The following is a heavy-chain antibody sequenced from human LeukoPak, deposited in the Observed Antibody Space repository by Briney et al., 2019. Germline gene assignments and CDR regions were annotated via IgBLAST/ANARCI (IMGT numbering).Heavy chain of an antibody. CDR1: GYTFTSYG. J-gene: IGHJ4*02. CDR3: ARDYRLYGSGSYPIDY. CDR2: ISAYNGNT. D-gene: IGHD3-10*01. Sequence: ASVKVSCKASGYTFTSYGISWVRQAPGQGLEWMGRISAYNGNTNYAQKLQGRVTMTTDTSTSTAYMELRSLRSEDTAVYYCARDYRLYGSGSYPIDYWGQGTLVTVSS. V-gene: IGHV1-18*01.